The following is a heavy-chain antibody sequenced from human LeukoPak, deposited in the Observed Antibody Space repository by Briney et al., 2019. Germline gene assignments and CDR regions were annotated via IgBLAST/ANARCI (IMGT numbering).Heavy chain of an antibody. V-gene: IGHV1-2*02. J-gene: IGHJ5*02. D-gene: IGHD5-12*01. CDR1: GYTFTDYY. CDR3: ARTGYSGYDPFDP. Sequence: ASVKVSCKASGYTFTDYYIHWVRQAPGQGLEWMGWINPNSGGTNYAQKFQGRVTMTRDTSISTAYMELSRLRSDDTAVYYCARTGYSGYDPFDPWGQGTLVTVSS. CDR2: INPNSGGT.